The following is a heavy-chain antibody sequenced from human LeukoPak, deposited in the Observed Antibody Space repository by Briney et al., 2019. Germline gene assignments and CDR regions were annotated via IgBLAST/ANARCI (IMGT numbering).Heavy chain of an antibody. CDR1: GGSISSSSYY. J-gene: IGHJ4*02. Sequence: SETLSPTCTVSGGSISSSSYYWGWIRQPPGKGLEWTGSIYYSGSTYYNPSLKSRVTISVDTSKNQFSLKLSSVTAADTAVYYCASYDNGVVDCWGQGTLVTVSS. CDR3: ASYDNGVVDC. CDR2: IYYSGST. V-gene: IGHV4-39*01. D-gene: IGHD3-9*01.